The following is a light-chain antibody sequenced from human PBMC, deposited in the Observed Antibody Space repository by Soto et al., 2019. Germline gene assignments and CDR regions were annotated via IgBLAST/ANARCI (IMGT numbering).Light chain of an antibody. CDR3: QQYSSSPPEFT. CDR2: GAS. Sequence: EIVLTQSPGTLSLSPGERATLSCRASQSISSNYLAWYQQRPGQAPRLLIFGASYRATGIPDRFSGSGSGTDFTLTISRLEPEDFAVYYCQQYSSSPPEFTFGPGTKVGSK. V-gene: IGKV3-20*01. CDR1: QSISSNY. J-gene: IGKJ3*01.